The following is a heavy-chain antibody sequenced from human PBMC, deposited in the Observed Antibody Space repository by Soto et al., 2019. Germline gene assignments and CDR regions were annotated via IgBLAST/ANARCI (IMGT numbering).Heavy chain of an antibody. J-gene: IGHJ4*02. CDR1: GGSFSGYY. Sequence: SETLSLTCAVYGGSFSGYYWSWIRQPPGRGLEWIGEINHSGSTNYNPSLKSRVTISVDTSKNQFSLKLSSVTAADTAVYYCARGRIQLWLGVFDYWGQGTLVTVSS. CDR2: INHSGST. CDR3: ARGRIQLWLGVFDY. D-gene: IGHD5-18*01. V-gene: IGHV4-34*01.